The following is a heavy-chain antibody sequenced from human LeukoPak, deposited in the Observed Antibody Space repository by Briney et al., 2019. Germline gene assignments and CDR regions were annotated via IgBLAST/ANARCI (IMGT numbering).Heavy chain of an antibody. D-gene: IGHD6-6*01. V-gene: IGHV4-39*01. CDR2: IYYSGST. CDR1: GGSISSSSYC. Sequence: SETLSLTCIVSGGSISSSSYCWGWISQPPGKGPAWIGTIYYSGSTYYNPSLESRVTISVDTPKNQFSLKLSSVTAADTAVYYCARQPRAITARPGYAFDIWGQGTLVTVSS. J-gene: IGHJ3*02. CDR3: ARQPRAITARPGYAFDI.